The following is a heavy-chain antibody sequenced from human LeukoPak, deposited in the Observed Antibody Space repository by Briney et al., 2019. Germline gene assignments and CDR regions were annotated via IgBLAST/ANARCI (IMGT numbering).Heavy chain of an antibody. D-gene: IGHD5-18*01. CDR3: ARGDTAMVRLYYYYYMDV. J-gene: IGHJ6*03. Sequence: PGGSLRLFCTASGFTLINYSMNWVRQAPGKGLEWVTSISTNSAFIYYADSVRGRFTISRDNTKNSLYLQMTSLRAEDTAVYYCARGDTAMVRLYYYYYMDVWGKGTTVTISS. CDR2: ISTNSAFI. V-gene: IGHV3-21*01. CDR1: GFTLINYS.